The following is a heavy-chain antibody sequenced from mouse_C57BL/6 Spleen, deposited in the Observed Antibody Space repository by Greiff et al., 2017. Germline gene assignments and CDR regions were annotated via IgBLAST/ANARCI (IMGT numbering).Heavy chain of an antibody. J-gene: IGHJ4*01. Sequence: EVQLQQSGPELVKPGASVKISCKASGYTFTDYYMNWVKQSHGKSLEWIGDINPNNGGTSYNQKFKGTATLTVDKSSSTAYMALRSLTSEDSSVYYCARASSQYHYARDYWGQGTSVTVSS. CDR1: GYTFTDYY. V-gene: IGHV1-26*01. CDR2: INPNNGGT. D-gene: IGHD3-1*01. CDR3: ARASSQYHYARDY.